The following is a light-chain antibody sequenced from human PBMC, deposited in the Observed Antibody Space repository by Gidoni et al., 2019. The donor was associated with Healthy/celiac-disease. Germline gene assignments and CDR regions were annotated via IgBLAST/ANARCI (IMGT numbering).Light chain of an antibody. V-gene: IGKV1-39*01. CDR1: QSISSY. J-gene: IGKJ5*01. Sequence: DIQMTQSPSSLSASVGDRVTITCRASQSISSYLNWYQQKPGKAPKLLIYAAYSLQSGVPSRFSGSGSGTDFTLTISSLQPEDFATYYCQQRYSTQITFGQGTRLEIK. CDR2: AAY. CDR3: QQRYSTQIT.